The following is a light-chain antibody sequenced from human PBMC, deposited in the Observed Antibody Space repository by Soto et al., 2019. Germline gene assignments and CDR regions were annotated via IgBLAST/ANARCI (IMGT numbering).Light chain of an antibody. V-gene: IGKV3-20*01. CDR2: DAF. Sequence: EIVLTQSPGTLSLSPGERATLSCRASQSVSTSYVAWYQQKFGQAPRLLIYDAFSRATGIPDRFSASGSGTDFTLTLSRLEPEDFAVYYCQQYKTFGQGTKVDIK. J-gene: IGKJ1*01. CDR1: QSVSTSY. CDR3: QQYKT.